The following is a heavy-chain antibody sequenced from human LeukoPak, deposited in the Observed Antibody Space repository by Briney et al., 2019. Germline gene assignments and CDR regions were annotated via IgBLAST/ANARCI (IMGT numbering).Heavy chain of an antibody. CDR3: AKEITIFGVSPFDP. CDR2: ISGSGGST. CDR1: GFAFSSYA. D-gene: IGHD3-3*01. Sequence: GGSLRLSCAASGFAFSSYAMSWVRQAPGKGLEWVSAISGSGGSTYYADSVEGRFTISRDNSKNTLYLQMNSLRAEDTAVYYCAKEITIFGVSPFDPWGQGTLVTVSS. V-gene: IGHV3-23*01. J-gene: IGHJ5*02.